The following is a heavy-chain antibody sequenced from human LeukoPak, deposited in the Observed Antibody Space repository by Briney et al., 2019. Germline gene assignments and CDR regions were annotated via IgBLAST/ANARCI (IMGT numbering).Heavy chain of an antibody. CDR2: IWYDGSNK. CDR3: VSAGSGSLVREYFQH. CDR1: GFTFRTYG. D-gene: IGHD3-10*01. Sequence: GGSLRLSCAASGFTFRTYGMHWVRQAPGKGLEWVAIIWYDGSNKYYADSVKGRFTISRDNSKNTLYLQMNSLRAKDTVVYFCVSAGSGSLVREYFQHWGQGTLATVSS. V-gene: IGHV3-33*01. J-gene: IGHJ1*01.